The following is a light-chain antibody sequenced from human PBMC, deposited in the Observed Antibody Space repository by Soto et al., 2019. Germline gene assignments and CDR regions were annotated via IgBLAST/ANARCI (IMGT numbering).Light chain of an antibody. Sequence: DIQMTQSPSILSGSIGDRVTMTCRASQSIGSWLAWFQQKPGKAPKLLIYDASNLERGVPSRFSGSGSGTEFTLTISSLQPEDFATDFCQQYDTFSALTFGGGTNVEIK. J-gene: IGKJ4*01. CDR1: QSIGSW. V-gene: IGKV1-5*01. CDR3: QQYDTFSALT. CDR2: DAS.